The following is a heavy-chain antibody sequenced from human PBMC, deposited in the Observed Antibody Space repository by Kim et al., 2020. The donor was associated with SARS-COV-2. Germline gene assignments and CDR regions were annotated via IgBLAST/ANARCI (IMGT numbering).Heavy chain of an antibody. V-gene: IGHV3-11*03. D-gene: IGHD1-1*01. CDR1: GFTFDDYA. J-gene: IGHJ2*01. Sequence: GGSLRLSCAASGFTFDDYAMSWVRQAPGKGLEWVSCISSSGGHINYADSVKGRFTISRDNAKNTLYLQMNSLRAEDTAGYSCARTGNWHLYGWGRFNLFT. CDR2: ISSSGGHI. CDR3: ARTGNWHLYG.